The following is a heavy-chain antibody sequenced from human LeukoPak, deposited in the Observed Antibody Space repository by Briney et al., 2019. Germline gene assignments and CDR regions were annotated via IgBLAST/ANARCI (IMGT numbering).Heavy chain of an antibody. CDR3: ARETYNWNDYYGMDV. CDR1: GFTFSSYS. Sequence: GGSLRLSCAASGFTFSSYSMNWVRQAPGKGLEWVSSISSSSSYIYYADSVKGRFTISRDNAKNSLYLQMNSLRAEDTAVYYCARETYNWNDYYGMDVWGKGTTVTVSS. CDR2: ISSSSSYI. V-gene: IGHV3-21*01. D-gene: IGHD1-1*01. J-gene: IGHJ6*04.